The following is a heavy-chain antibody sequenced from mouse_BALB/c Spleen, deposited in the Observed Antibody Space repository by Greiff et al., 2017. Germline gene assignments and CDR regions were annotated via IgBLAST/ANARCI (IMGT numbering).Heavy chain of an antibody. Sequence: EVKVVESGGGLVQPGGSRKLSCAASGFTFSSFGMHWVRQAPEKGLEWVAYISSGSSTIYYADTVKGRFTISRDNPKNTLFLQMTSLRSEDTAMYYCAREDYYGSSLDYWGQGTTLTVSS. V-gene: IGHV5-17*02. J-gene: IGHJ2*01. D-gene: IGHD1-1*01. CDR2: ISSGSSTI. CDR1: GFTFSSFG. CDR3: AREDYYGSSLDY.